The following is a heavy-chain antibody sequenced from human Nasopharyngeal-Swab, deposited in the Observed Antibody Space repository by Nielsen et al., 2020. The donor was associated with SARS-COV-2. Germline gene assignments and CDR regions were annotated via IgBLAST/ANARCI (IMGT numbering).Heavy chain of an antibody. V-gene: IGHV3-23*01. J-gene: IGHJ4*02. CDR3: AKAARITMIVVYDY. Sequence: GRQAPGKGLEWGSAISGSGGSTYYADSVKGQFTISRDNSKNTLYLQMNSLRAGDTAVYFCAKAARITMIVVYDYWGQGTLVTVSS. D-gene: IGHD3-22*01. CDR2: ISGSGGST.